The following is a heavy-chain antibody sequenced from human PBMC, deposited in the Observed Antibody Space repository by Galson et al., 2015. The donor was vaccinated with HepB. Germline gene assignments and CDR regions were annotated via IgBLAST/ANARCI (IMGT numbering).Heavy chain of an antibody. Sequence: SLRLSCAASGFTFSSYAMHWVRQAPGKGLEWVAVISYDGSNKYYADSVKGRFTISRDNSKNTLYLQMNSLRAEDTAVYYCARGEHVAGPGYFDYWGQGTLVTVSS. CDR1: GFTFSSYA. D-gene: IGHD6-19*01. V-gene: IGHV3-30-3*01. J-gene: IGHJ4*02. CDR2: ISYDGSNK. CDR3: ARGEHVAGPGYFDY.